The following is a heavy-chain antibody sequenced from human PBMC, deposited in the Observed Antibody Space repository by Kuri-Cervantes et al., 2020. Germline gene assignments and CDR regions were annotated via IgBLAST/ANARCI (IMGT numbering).Heavy chain of an antibody. V-gene: IGHV1-2*04. CDR1: GYTFTGYY. Sequence: ASVKVSCKASGYTFTGYYMHWVRQAPGQGLEWMGWINPNSGGTNYAQKFQGWVTMTRNTSISTAYMELSSLRSEDTAVYYCARPMDRRSSSWYVGLDYWGQGTLVTVSS. CDR3: ARPMDRRSSSWYVGLDY. CDR2: INPNSGGT. D-gene: IGHD6-13*01. J-gene: IGHJ4*02.